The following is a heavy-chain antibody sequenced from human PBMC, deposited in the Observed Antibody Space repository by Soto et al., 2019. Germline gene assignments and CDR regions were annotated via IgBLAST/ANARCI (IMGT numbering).Heavy chain of an antibody. D-gene: IGHD2-2*01. CDR2: ISNGGST. J-gene: IGHJ6*02. Sequence: GSLRLSCAASGFTVSSNYMSWVRQAPGKGLEWVSLISNGGSTYYEDSVKGRFTISRDNAKKSVYLQMNTLRAEDTAVYYCARDRPSRDSYYYGLDVWGQGTTVTVSS. CDR1: GFTVSSNY. CDR3: ARDRPSRDSYYYGLDV. V-gene: IGHV3-66*01.